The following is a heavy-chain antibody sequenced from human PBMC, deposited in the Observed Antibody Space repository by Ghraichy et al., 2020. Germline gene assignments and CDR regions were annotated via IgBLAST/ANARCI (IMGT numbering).Heavy chain of an antibody. CDR3: AKSRGPSYGNHFDY. CDR2: ISGNGGST. J-gene: IGHJ4*02. V-gene: IGHV3-23*01. Sequence: GGSLRLSCAASGFTFNNYAMSWVRQAPGKGLEWVSTISGNGGSTQYADSVKGRFTISRDNSKNTLHLEMSSLRAEDTAVYYCAKSRGPSYGNHFDYWGQGTLVTVSS. CDR1: GFTFNNYA. D-gene: IGHD5-18*01.